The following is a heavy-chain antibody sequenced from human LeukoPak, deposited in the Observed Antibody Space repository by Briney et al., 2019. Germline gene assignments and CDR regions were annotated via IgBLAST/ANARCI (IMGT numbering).Heavy chain of an antibody. CDR3: ARNHYGDYYFDY. D-gene: IGHD4-17*01. CDR2: ISYDGSNE. J-gene: IGHJ4*02. CDR1: GFTLSTYT. Sequence: GRSLRLSCAASGFTLSTYTMHWVRQAPGKGLEWVAVISYDGSNEYCADSVKGRFTISRDNSKNTLYLQMNSLRAEDTAVYYCARNHYGDYYFDYWGQGTLVTVSS. V-gene: IGHV3-30-3*01.